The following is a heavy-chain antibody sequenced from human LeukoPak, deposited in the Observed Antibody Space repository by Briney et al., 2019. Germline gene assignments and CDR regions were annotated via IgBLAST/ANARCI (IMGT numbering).Heavy chain of an antibody. CDR1: GFTFSSYG. D-gene: IGHD3-10*02. J-gene: IGHJ6*04. CDR3: AELGITMIGGV. CDR2: ISGSGGTT. Sequence: GGSLRLSCAASGFTFSSYGMSWVRQAPGKGLEWVSAISGSGGTTYYADSVKGRFTISRDNSKNTLYLQMNSLRAEDTAVYYCAELGITMIGGVWGKGTTVTISS. V-gene: IGHV3-23*01.